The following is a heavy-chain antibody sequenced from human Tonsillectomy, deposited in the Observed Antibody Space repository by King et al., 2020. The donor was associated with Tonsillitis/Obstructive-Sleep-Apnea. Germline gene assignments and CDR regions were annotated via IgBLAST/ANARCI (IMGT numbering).Heavy chain of an antibody. CDR2: ISAYNGNT. CDR1: GYTFNSYG. J-gene: IGHJ4*02. Sequence: QVQLVESGAEVKKPGASVKVSCKASGYTFNSYGISWVRQAPGQGLEWMGWISAYNGNTNYAQKLQGRVTMTTDTSTSTAYMEVRSLRSDDTAVYYCARDSMSHYYDSSDYYTFDYWGQGTLVTVSS. D-gene: IGHD3-22*01. V-gene: IGHV1-18*01. CDR3: ARDSMSHYYDSSDYYTFDY.